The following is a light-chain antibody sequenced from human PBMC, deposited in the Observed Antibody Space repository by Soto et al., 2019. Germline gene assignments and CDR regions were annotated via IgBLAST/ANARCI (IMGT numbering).Light chain of an antibody. V-gene: IGKV1-39*01. CDR3: QQTYVHSTPWT. CDR1: QSISTH. Sequence: DIQMTQSPSSLSASIGDRVTITCRASQSISTHLSWYQQRPGKAPNLLIYAASSLQRWVPSRFSGSGSGTDFTLTISSLQPEDFSTYYCQQTYVHSTPWTFGQGTKVDIK. J-gene: IGKJ1*01. CDR2: AAS.